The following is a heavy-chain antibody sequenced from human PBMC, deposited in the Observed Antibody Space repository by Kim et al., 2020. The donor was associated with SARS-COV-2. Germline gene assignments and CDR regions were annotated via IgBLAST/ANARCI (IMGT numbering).Heavy chain of an antibody. CDR2: IYYSGST. J-gene: IGHJ6*02. V-gene: IGHV4-31*03. CDR1: GGSISSGGYY. Sequence: SETLSLTCTVSGGSISSGGYYWSWIRQHPGKGLEWIGYIYYSGSTYYNPSLKSRVTISVDTSKNQFSLKLSSVTAADTAVYYCARDPLKNPVPLWYYYYYGMDVWGQGTTVTVSS. D-gene: IGHD3-10*01. CDR3: ARDPLKNPVPLWYYYYYGMDV.